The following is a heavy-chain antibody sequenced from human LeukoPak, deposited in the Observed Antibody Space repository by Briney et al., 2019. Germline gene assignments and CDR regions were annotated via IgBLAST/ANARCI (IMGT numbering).Heavy chain of an antibody. CDR1: GFTFSSYG. J-gene: IGHJ6*02. V-gene: IGHV3-33*01. D-gene: IGHD3-3*01. CDR2: IWYDGSNK. Sequence: GGSLRLSCAASGFTFSSYGMHWVRQAPGKGLEWVAVIWYDGSNKYYADSVKGRFTIPRDNSKNTLYLQMNSLRAEDTAVYYCARDLEYYGMDVRGQGTTVTVSS. CDR3: ARDLEYYGMDV.